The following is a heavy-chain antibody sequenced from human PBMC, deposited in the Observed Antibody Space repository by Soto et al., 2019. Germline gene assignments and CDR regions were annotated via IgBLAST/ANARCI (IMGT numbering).Heavy chain of an antibody. J-gene: IGHJ4*02. Sequence: NPSETLSLTCTVSGGSISSYYWNWIRQPPGKGLEWIGYIYYSGSTNYNPSFKSRVTISVDTSKNQFSLRLKSVTAADTAVYYCATETGSGPAGYWGRGTLVTVSS. CDR3: ATETGSGPAGY. CDR1: GGSISSYY. D-gene: IGHD2-15*01. CDR2: IYYSGST. V-gene: IGHV4-59*01.